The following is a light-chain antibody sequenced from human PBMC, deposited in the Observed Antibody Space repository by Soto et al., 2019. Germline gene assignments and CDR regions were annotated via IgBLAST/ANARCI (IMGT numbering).Light chain of an antibody. Sequence: EIVMTQSPATLSVSPGEGATLSCRASQSVSSNLAWYQQKPGQAPRLLIYAASTRATGIPARFRGSGSGTEFTLTITSLQSEDFAVYYRQQYNNWPPLTFGGGTKVEIK. CDR3: QQYNNWPPLT. J-gene: IGKJ4*01. V-gene: IGKV3-15*01. CDR2: AAS. CDR1: QSVSSN.